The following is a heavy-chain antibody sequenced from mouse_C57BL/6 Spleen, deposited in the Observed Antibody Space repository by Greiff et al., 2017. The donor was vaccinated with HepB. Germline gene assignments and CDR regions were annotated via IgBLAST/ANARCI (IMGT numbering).Heavy chain of an antibody. V-gene: IGHV5-17*01. CDR3: ARPAYRGGFAY. J-gene: IGHJ3*01. CDR1: GFTFSDYG. D-gene: IGHD2-10*01. Sequence: EVKLVESGGGLVKPGGSLKLSCAASGFTFSDYGMHWVRQAPETGLEWVAYISSGSSTIYYADTVKGRFTISRDNAKNTLFLQMTSLRSEDTAMYYGARPAYRGGFAYLGQGTLVTVSA. CDR2: ISSGSSTI.